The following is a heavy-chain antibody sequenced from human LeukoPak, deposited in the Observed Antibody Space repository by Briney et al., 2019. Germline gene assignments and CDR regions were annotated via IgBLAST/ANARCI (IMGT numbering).Heavy chain of an antibody. J-gene: IGHJ4*02. Sequence: GRSLRLSCAAPGFTFSSYAMHWVRQAPGKGLEWVAVISYDGSNKYYADSVKGRFTISRDNSKNTLYLQMNSLRAEDTAVYYCARDLGIAAAPFDYWGQGTLVTVSS. CDR2: ISYDGSNK. V-gene: IGHV3-30-3*01. D-gene: IGHD6-13*01. CDR1: GFTFSSYA. CDR3: ARDLGIAAAPFDY.